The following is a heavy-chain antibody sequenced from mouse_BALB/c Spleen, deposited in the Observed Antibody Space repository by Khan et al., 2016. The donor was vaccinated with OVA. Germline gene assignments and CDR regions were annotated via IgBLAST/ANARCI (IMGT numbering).Heavy chain of an antibody. CDR2: IDPSDSHT. V-gene: IGHV1-69*02. Sequence: QVQLQQPGAELVKPGASVKLSCKASGYTFSSYWMHWVKQRPGQGLEWIGEIDPSDSHTNYNQKFKGKATLNVDKSSSTAYMHLSSRTTEDSAVYYGARSYYYGSSTWFAYWGQGTLVTVSA. D-gene: IGHD1-1*01. CDR1: GYTFSSYW. CDR3: ARSYYYGSSTWFAY. J-gene: IGHJ3*01.